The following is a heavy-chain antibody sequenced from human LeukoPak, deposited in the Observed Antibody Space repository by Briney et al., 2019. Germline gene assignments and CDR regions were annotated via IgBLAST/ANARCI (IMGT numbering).Heavy chain of an antibody. Sequence: LSLTCTVSGYSLSSGYYWGWIRQPPGGGLGGVGGIYHSGITYYNPSLKSRVTISVDTSKNQFSLNLSSVTAADTAVYYCARVLTGDYGTDWFDPWGQGTLVTVSS. V-gene: IGHV4-38-2*02. J-gene: IGHJ5*02. D-gene: IGHD4/OR15-4a*01. CDR1: GYSLSSGYY. CDR3: ARVLTGDYGTDWFDP. CDR2: IYHSGIT.